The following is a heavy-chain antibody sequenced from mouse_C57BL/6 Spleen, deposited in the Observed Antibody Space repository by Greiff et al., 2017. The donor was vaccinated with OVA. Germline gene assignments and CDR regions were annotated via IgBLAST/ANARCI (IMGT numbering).Heavy chain of an antibody. CDR1: GYSITSGYY. J-gene: IGHJ2*01. CDR3: AREYGIGYSNYFDY. D-gene: IGHD2-1*01. CDR2: ISYDGSN. V-gene: IGHV3-6*01. Sequence: EVKLQQSGPGLVKPSQSLSLTCSVTGYSITSGYYWNWLRQFPGNKLEWMGYISYDGSNNYNPSLKNRISITRDTSKNQFFLKLNSVTTEDTTTYYWAREYGIGYSNYFDYWGQGTTLTVSS.